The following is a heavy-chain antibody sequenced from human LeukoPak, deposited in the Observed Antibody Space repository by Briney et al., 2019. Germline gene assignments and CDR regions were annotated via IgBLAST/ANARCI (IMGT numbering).Heavy chain of an antibody. J-gene: IGHJ4*02. CDR1: GGSFSGYY. Sequence: SETLSLTCAVYGGSFSGYYWSWIRQPPGKGLEWMGEINHSGSTNYNPSLESRITISVDTSKNQFSLKLSSVTAADTAVYYCARAYYYDSSGYYLGLDYWGQGTLVTVSS. V-gene: IGHV4-34*01. D-gene: IGHD3-22*01. CDR2: INHSGST. CDR3: ARAYYYDSSGYYLGLDY.